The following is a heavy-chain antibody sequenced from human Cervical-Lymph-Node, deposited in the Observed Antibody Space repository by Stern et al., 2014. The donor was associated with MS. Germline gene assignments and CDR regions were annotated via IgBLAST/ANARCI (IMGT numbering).Heavy chain of an antibody. CDR2: IYPYYSDT. V-gene: IGHV5-51*01. CDR1: GYSFTIYY. CDR3: ARHVQGFDY. Sequence: QLVQYGAEVKKPGESLKISCKLSGYSFTIYYIAWVRQMPGKGLEWMGIIYPYYSDTTNGPSFQGQVTISADRSLTTAYLQWSSLRASDTAMYYCARHVQGFDYWGQGTLVTVSS. J-gene: IGHJ4*02.